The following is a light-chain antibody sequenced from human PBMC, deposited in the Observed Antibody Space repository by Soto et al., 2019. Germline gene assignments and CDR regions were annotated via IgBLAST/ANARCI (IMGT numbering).Light chain of an antibody. V-gene: IGLV2-23*01. CDR3: CSYAGSSTLVV. CDR1: SSDVGSYNL. CDR2: EGS. J-gene: IGLJ2*01. Sequence: QSALTQPACVSGSPGQSITISCTGTSSDVGSYNLVSWYQQHPGKAPKLMIYEGSKRPSGVSNRFSGSKSGNTASLTISGLQSEDEADYYCCSYAGSSTLVVFGGGTKLTVL.